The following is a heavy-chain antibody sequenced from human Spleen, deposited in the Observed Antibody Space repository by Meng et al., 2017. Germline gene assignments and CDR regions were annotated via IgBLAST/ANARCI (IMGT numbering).Heavy chain of an antibody. CDR2: LHSSGST. D-gene: IGHD3-10*01. Sequence: QGTPTQVGAGPVKASGTLSLTLAGYGGAFSGYYWSWIRQPPGKGLEWIGYLHSSGSTYYNPSLRSRLTISVDTSKNQFSLKLSSVTAADTAVYYCARASYGSGSPLGESWFDPWGQGTLVTVSS. CDR3: ARASYGSGSPLGESWFDP. J-gene: IGHJ5*02. V-gene: IGHV4-34*01. CDR1: GGAFSGYY.